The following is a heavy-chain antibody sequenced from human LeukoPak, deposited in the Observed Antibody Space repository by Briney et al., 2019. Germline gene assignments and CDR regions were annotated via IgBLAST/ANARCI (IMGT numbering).Heavy chain of an antibody. CDR2: ISYDGSHK. V-gene: IGHV3-30*18. Sequence: GGSLRLSCAASGFTFSNAWMSWVRQAPGKGLEWVAVISYDGSHKYYADSVKGRFTISRDNSENTLYLQMNSLRGEDTAVYYCAKDLVSNYGGNYWGQGTLVTVSS. D-gene: IGHD4-11*01. J-gene: IGHJ4*02. CDR1: GFTFSNAW. CDR3: AKDLVSNYGGNY.